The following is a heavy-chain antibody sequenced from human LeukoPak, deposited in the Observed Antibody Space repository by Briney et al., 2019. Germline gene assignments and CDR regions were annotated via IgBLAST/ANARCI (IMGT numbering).Heavy chain of an antibody. CDR3: ARDRGGAVAGDYYFDY. J-gene: IGHJ4*02. CDR1: GYTFTGYY. Sequence: ASVKVSCKASGYTFTGYYLHWVRQAPGQGLEWRGWINPNSGGTNYAQNFQGRVTMTRDTSISTAYMELSRLTSDDTAVYYCARDRGGAVAGDYYFDYWGQGTLVTVSS. V-gene: IGHV1-2*02. CDR2: INPNSGGT. D-gene: IGHD6-19*01.